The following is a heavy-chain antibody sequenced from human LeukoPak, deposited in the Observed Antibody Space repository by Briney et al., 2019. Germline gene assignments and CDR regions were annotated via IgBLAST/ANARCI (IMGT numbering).Heavy chain of an antibody. J-gene: IGHJ4*02. CDR2: ISGSGGST. V-gene: IGHV3-23*01. CDR1: GFTFSSYA. D-gene: IGHD2-2*01. Sequence: GGSLRLSCAVSGFTFSSYAMSWVRQAPGKGLEWVSAISGSGGSTYYADSVKGRFTISRDNSKNTLYLQMNSLRAEDTAVYYCAKEIWVVPAATYYFDYWGQGTLVTVSS. CDR3: AKEIWVVPAATYYFDY.